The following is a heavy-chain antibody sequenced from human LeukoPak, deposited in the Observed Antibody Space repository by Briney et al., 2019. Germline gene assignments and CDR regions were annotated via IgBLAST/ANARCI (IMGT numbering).Heavy chain of an antibody. J-gene: IGHJ3*02. CDR2: INTDGSSI. V-gene: IGHV3-74*01. CDR1: GFTFSSYW. CDR3: ARDRATVTTSDAFDI. Sequence: PGGSLRLSCAACGFTFSSYWMHWVRQAPGKGLVWVSRINTDGSSISHADSVKGRLTISRDNAKNTLYLQMNSLRAEDTAEYYCARDRATVTTSDAFDIWGQGTMVTVSS. D-gene: IGHD4-17*01.